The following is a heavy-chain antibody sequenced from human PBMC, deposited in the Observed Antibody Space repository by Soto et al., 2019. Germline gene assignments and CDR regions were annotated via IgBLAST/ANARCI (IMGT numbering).Heavy chain of an antibody. J-gene: IGHJ3*02. CDR2: ISPNFGTA. CDR3: ARGCSGGSCYSGHVFDI. CDR1: GGTFSSYA. D-gene: IGHD2-15*01. V-gene: IGHV1-69*06. Sequence: GASVKVSCKASGGTFSSYAISWVRQAPGQGLEWMGGISPNFGTANYAQKFQGRVTMTADTSTSTAYMELRSLRSDDTAVYYCARGCSGGSCYSGHVFDIWGQGSMVTVSS.